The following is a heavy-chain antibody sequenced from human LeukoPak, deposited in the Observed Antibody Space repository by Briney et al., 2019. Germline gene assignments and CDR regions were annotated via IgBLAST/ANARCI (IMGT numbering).Heavy chain of an antibody. CDR2: ISSSGSTI. CDR1: GFTFSSYE. D-gene: IGHD3-22*01. J-gene: IGHJ4*02. CDR3: AREVYYYDSSGWDY. Sequence: GGSLRLSCAASGFTFSSYEMNWVRQAPGKGLEWVSYISSSGSTIYYADSVKGRFTISRDNAKNSLYLQTNSLRAEDTAVYYCAREVYYYDSSGWDYWGQGTLVTVSS. V-gene: IGHV3-48*03.